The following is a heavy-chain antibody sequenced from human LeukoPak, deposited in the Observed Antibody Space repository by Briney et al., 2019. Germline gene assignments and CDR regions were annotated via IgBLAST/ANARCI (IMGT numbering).Heavy chain of an antibody. CDR3: ARGEGLFDY. CDR1: GFTVSSSY. Sequence: GGSLRLSCAPSGFTVSSSYMSWVRQAPGKGLEWVSVIYSGGRTKYADSVKGRFTISRDNSKNTLYLQMNSLRAEDTAVYYCARGEGLFDYWGQGTLVTVSS. CDR2: IYSGGRT. V-gene: IGHV3-53*01. J-gene: IGHJ4*02.